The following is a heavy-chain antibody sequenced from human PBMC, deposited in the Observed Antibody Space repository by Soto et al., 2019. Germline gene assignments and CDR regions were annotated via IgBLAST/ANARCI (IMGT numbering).Heavy chain of an antibody. V-gene: IGHV3-33*05. Sequence: QVQLVESGGGVVQPGRSLRLSCAASGFTFISYGMHWVRQAPGKGLQWVALISYDGSDRYYEDSVKGRFTISRGNSKNTLYLQINSLKTEHTAVYYWARATNYDYAMDVWGQGTTVTVSS. CDR3: ARATNYDYAMDV. CDR2: ISYDGSDR. CDR1: GFTFISYG. J-gene: IGHJ6*02.